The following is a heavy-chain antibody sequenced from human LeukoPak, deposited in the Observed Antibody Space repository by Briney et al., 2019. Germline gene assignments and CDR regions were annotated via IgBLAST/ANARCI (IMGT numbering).Heavy chain of an antibody. D-gene: IGHD2-15*01. CDR1: GGSFSGYY. J-gene: IGHJ4*02. Sequence: SETLSLTCAVYGGSFSGYYWSWIRQPPGKGLEWIGEINHSGSTNYNPSLKSRVTISVDTSKNQFSLKLSSVTAADTAVYYCARLSGGHYFDYWGQGTLVTVSS. V-gene: IGHV4-34*01. CDR3: ARLSGGHYFDY. CDR2: INHSGST.